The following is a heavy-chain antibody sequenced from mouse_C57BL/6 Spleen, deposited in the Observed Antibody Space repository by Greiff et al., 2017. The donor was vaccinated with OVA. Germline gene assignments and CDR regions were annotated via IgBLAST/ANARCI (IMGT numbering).Heavy chain of an antibody. CDR1: GFTFSSYG. J-gene: IGHJ2*01. CDR2: ISSGGSYT. Sequence: DVKLVESGGDLVKPGGSLKLPCAASGFTFSSYGMSWVRQTPDKRLEWVATISSGGSYTYYPDSVKGRFTISRDNAKNTLYLQMSSLKSEDTAMYYCARQGGRWYFDYWGQGTTLTVSS. D-gene: IGHD1-1*01. CDR3: ARQGGRWYFDY. V-gene: IGHV5-6*02.